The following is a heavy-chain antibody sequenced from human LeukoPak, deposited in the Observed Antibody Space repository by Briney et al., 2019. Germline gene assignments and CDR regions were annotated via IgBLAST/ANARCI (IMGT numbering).Heavy chain of an antibody. J-gene: IGHJ4*02. CDR2: INWNGGST. V-gene: IGHV3-20*04. CDR1: GFTFDDYG. Sequence: GGSLRLSCAASGFTFDDYGMSWVRQAPGKGLEWVSGINWNGGSTGYADSVKGRFTISRDNAKNSLYLQMNSLRAEDMALYYCAKGGIAAAGIYFDYWGQGTLVTVSS. D-gene: IGHD6-13*01. CDR3: AKGGIAAAGIYFDY.